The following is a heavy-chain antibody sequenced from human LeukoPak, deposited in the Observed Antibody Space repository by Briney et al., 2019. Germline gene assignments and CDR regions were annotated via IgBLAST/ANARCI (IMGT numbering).Heavy chain of an antibody. CDR1: GGSISRSNSH. CDR3: ARHGTLYGSSSKFDN. D-gene: IGHD6-6*01. CDR2: IDNRGNT. J-gene: IGHJ4*02. Sequence: PSETLSLTCSVSGGSISRSNSHWGWIRQPPGKGLEWVGSIDNRGNTYYNPSLKSRVTISVDTSKNQFSLKLSSVTAADTAVYYCARHGTLYGSSSKFDNWGQGTLVTVSS. V-gene: IGHV4-39*01.